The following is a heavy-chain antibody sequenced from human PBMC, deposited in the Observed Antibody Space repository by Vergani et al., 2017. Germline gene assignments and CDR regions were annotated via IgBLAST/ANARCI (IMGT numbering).Heavy chain of an antibody. Sequence: QVQLVESGGGVVQPGRSLRLSCAASGFTFNQYGMHWVRQAPGKGLEWVAVTWYYGNNKQYADSVKGRFTISRDNSKSTMYLQMNSLRDEDTGVYYCARDLRLLYSRFDPWGHGTLVTVSS. V-gene: IGHV3-33*01. J-gene: IGHJ5*02. D-gene: IGHD5-12*01. CDR3: ARDLRLLYSRFDP. CDR1: GFTFNQYG. CDR2: TWYYGNNK.